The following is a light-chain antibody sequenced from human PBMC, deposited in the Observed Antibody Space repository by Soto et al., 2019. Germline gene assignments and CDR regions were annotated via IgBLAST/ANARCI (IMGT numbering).Light chain of an antibody. V-gene: IGKV1-5*03. CDR2: KAS. Sequence: DLQMTQSPSTLSASVGDRVTITCRASQSVSRWLAWYQQKPGKAPKLLIYKASTLESGVPSRFSDSGSGTEFTLAISSLQPDDSATYYCQQYNDNWTFGQGTKVEIK. CDR1: QSVSRW. J-gene: IGKJ1*01. CDR3: QQYNDNWT.